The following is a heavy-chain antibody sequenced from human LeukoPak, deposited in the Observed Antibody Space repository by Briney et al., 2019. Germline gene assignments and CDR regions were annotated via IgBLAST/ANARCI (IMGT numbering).Heavy chain of an antibody. CDR1: GGSISSGDYY. CDR3: ARVRSYYDSSGYNDY. J-gene: IGHJ4*02. V-gene: IGHV4-30-4*01. Sequence: SETLSLTCTVSGGSISSGDYYWSWIRQPPGKGLEWIGCIYYSGSTYYNPSLKSRVTISVDTSKNQFSLKLSSVTAADTAVYYCARVRSYYDSSGYNDYWGQGTLVTVSS. CDR2: IYYSGST. D-gene: IGHD3-22*01.